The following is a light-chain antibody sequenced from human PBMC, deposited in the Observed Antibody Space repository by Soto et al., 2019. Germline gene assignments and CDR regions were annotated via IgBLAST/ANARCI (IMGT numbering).Light chain of an antibody. J-gene: IGLJ2*01. CDR1: RGSIATNY. CDR3: QSYDGSNPDVV. V-gene: IGLV6-57*02. CDR2: EDT. Sequence: NFMLTQPHSVSESPGKTVTISCTGSRGSIATNYVQWYQQRPGSAPTTVIYEDTQRPSGVPERFSGSIDSSSNSASLTISGLKTEDEADYYCQSYDGSNPDVVFGGGTKVTVL.